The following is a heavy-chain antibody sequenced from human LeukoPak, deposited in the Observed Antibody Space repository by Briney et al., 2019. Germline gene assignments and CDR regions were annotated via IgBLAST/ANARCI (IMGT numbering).Heavy chain of an antibody. CDR3: VRGSNDWSSMDV. CDR1: GFTFSRYY. Sequence: GGSLRLSCEVSGFTFSRYYMYWVRQVPGKGLVWVSRLNGYGDYTDYEDSVKGRFTISRDNAKNTLFLQMNSLRAEDTAVYYCVRGSNDWSSMDVWGQGTTVTVSS. J-gene: IGHJ6*02. CDR2: LNGYGDYT. D-gene: IGHD6-19*01. V-gene: IGHV3-74*01.